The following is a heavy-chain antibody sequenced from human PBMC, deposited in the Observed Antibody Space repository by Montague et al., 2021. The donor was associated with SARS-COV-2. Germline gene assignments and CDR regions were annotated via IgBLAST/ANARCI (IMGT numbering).Heavy chain of an antibody. CDR2: ISYSGRP. CDR3: SRVKSISSWVRQPAPV. CDR1: GGSISSGDYF. V-gene: IGHV4-39*07. Sequence: SETLSLTCTVSGGSISSGDYFWGWIRQPPLKGLEWIGIISYSGRPHYXRSLTSRVTISVDTSKNQFSLKLSSVTAADTAVYYCSRVKSISSWVRQPAPVWGKGTTVTVSS. J-gene: IGHJ6*04. D-gene: IGHD6-6*01.